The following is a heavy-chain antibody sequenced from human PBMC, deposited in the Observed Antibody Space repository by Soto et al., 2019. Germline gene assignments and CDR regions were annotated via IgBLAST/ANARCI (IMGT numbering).Heavy chain of an antibody. CDR3: ALTRFP. V-gene: IGHV3-23*01. D-gene: IGHD3-16*01. Sequence: EVQLLESGGGLVQPGGSLRLSCAASGFTFSSYAMSWVRQAPGKGLEWVSGINFSGSNTYNADSVKGRFTISRDNTKSTLYLQMNSLRAEDTAVYYCALTRFPWGQGTLVIVSS. CDR2: INFSGSNT. CDR1: GFTFSSYA. J-gene: IGHJ5*02.